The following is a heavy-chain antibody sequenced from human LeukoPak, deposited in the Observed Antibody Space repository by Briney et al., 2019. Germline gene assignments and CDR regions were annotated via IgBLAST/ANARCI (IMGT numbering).Heavy chain of an antibody. V-gene: IGHV3-23*01. CDR2: ISGSGGST. CDR3: AKDLHPGIAVAGTMDY. J-gene: IGHJ4*02. CDR1: GFTFSSYA. Sequence: GGSLRLSCAASGFTFSSYAMSWVHQAPGKGLEWVSAISGSGGSTYYADSVKGRFTISRDNSKNTLYLQMNSLRAEDTAVYYCAKDLHPGIAVAGTMDYWGQGTLVTVSS. D-gene: IGHD6-19*01.